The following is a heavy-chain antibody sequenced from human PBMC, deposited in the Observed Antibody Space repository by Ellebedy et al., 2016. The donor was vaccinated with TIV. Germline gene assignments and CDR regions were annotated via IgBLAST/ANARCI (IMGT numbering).Heavy chain of an antibody. CDR1: GFTFSSYA. D-gene: IGHD2-21*01. CDR2: LDVDGYTT. V-gene: IGHV3-23*01. J-gene: IGHJ6*02. Sequence: GESLKISXAASGFTFSSYAMNWVRQAPGKGLEYVSTLDVDGYTTFYADSVKGRFTISSDYSKNTLYLQMNSLRVDDTAVYYCAKRLPGYGMDVWGQGTTVTVSS. CDR3: AKRLPGYGMDV.